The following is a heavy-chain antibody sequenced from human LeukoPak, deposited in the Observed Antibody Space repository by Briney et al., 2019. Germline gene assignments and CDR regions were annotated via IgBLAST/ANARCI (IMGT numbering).Heavy chain of an antibody. CDR2: ISGSGGST. CDR1: GFTFSSYA. D-gene: IGHD2-2*01. CDR3: AREGGLGYCSSTSCALDY. J-gene: IGHJ4*02. Sequence: AGGSLRLSCAASGFTFSSYAMSWVRQAPGKGLEWVSAISGSGGSTYYADSVKGRFTISRDNSKNTLYLQMNSLRVEDTAVYYCAREGGLGYCSSTSCALDYWGQGTLVTVSS. V-gene: IGHV3-23*01.